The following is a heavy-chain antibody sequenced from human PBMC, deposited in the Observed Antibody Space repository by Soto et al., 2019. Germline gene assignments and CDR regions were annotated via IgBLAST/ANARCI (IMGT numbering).Heavy chain of an antibody. Sequence: SSETLSLTCAVSGASIATSYWWSWVRQPPGKGLEWIGEIHYSGTTNYNPSLKSRVTISVDTSKNQFSLKLSSVTAADTAVYYCARVWGGAFDFWGQGTMVTVSS. CDR2: IHYSGTT. CDR3: ARVWGGAFDF. J-gene: IGHJ3*01. V-gene: IGHV4-4*02. D-gene: IGHD3-10*01. CDR1: GASIATSYW.